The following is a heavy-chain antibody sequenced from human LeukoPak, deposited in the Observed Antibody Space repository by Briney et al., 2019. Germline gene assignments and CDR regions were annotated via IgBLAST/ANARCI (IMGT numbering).Heavy chain of an antibody. J-gene: IGHJ4*02. D-gene: IGHD3-9*01. CDR3: TTVHYDILTGYYETYFDY. Sequence: PGGSLRLSCAASGFTVSSNHMSWVRQAPGKGLEWVGRIKSKTDGGTTDYAASVKGRFSISRDDSKNMLYLQMNSLKTEDTAVYYCTTVHYDILTGYYETYFDYWGQGTLVTVSS. CDR2: IKSKTDGGTT. CDR1: GFTVSSNH. V-gene: IGHV3-15*01.